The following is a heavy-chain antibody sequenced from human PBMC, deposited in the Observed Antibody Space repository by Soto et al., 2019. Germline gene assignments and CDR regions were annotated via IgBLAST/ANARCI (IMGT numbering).Heavy chain of an antibody. CDR2: VSGGGDRT. CDR3: ARVPARYDSSGYPRKAHYFDY. CDR1: GFTFSTYA. Sequence: GGSLRLSCVASGFTFSTYAMSWFRQAPGKGLEWVSGVSGGGDRTQYADSVRGRFTISRDNSKNTLYLQMNSLRADDTAVYYCARVPARYDSSGYPRKAHYFDYWGQGTLVTVSS. D-gene: IGHD3-22*01. J-gene: IGHJ4*02. V-gene: IGHV3-23*01.